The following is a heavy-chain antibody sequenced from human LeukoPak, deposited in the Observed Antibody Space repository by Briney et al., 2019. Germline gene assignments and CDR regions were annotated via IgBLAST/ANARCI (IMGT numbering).Heavy chain of an antibody. D-gene: IGHD6-19*01. CDR2: INHNSGGT. V-gene: IGHV1-2*02. Sequence: ASVKVSCQASVYTYTGRYMHWVRQAPGQGRAWMGRINHNSGGTHYAQKFRGSVTRTGDTSISTAYMGMSRPRSDDTSVYYCATARCADGAVTGAWGQGTLVTVSS. J-gene: IGHJ4*01. CDR3: ATARCADGAVTGA. CDR1: VYTYTGRY.